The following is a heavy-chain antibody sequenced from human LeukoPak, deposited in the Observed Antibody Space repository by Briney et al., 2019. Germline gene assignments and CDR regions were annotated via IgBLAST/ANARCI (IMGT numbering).Heavy chain of an antibody. J-gene: IGHJ4*02. V-gene: IGHV4-59*01. D-gene: IGHD3-10*01. CDR2: IYYSGST. Sequence: KGXXXXGYIYYSGSTNYNPSLKSRVTISVDTSKNQFSLKLSSVTAADTAVYYCASYGSGSYYMGFDYWGQGTLVTVSS. CDR3: ASYGSGSYYMGFDY.